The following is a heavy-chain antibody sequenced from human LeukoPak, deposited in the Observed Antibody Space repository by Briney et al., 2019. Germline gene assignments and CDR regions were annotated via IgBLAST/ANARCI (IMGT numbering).Heavy chain of an antibody. CDR3: ARDLRRGLDY. CDR2: IYYSGST. CDR1: GGSISSGGYY. Sequence: SETLSLNCTVSGGSISSGGYYWSWIRQHPGKGLEWIGYIYYSGSTYYNPSLKSRVTISVDTSKNQFSLKLSSVTAADTAVYYCARDLRRGLDYWGQGTLVTVSS. V-gene: IGHV4-31*03. J-gene: IGHJ4*02. D-gene: IGHD6-25*01.